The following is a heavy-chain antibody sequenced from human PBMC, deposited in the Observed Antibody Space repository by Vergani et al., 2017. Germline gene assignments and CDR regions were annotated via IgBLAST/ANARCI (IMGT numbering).Heavy chain of an antibody. J-gene: IGHJ4*02. Sequence: QVQLQESGPGLVKPSQTLSLTCTVSGGSISSGDYYWSWIRQHPGKGLEWLGYIYYSGSTYYNPSLKSRVTISVDTSKNQFSLKLSSVPAADTAVYYCARLGGGYPRFSGGAMYFFDYWGQQTLVTVSS. V-gene: IGHV4-30-4*08. CDR3: ARLGGGYPRFSGGAMYFFDY. D-gene: IGHD6-25*01. CDR1: GGSISSGDYY. CDR2: IYYSGST.